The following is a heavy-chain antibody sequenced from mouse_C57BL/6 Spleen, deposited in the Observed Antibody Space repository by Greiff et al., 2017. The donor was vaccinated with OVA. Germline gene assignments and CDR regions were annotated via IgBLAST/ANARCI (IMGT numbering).Heavy chain of an antibody. V-gene: IGHV3-6*01. Sequence: EVHLVESGPGLVKPSQSLSLTCSVTGYSITSGYYWNWIRQFPGNKLEWMGYISYDGSNNYNPSLKNRISITRDTSKNQFFLKLNSVTTEDTATYYCARDLYDYDSWFAYWGQGTLVTVSA. CDR1: GYSITSGYY. D-gene: IGHD2-4*01. CDR2: ISYDGSN. J-gene: IGHJ3*01. CDR3: ARDLYDYDSWFAY.